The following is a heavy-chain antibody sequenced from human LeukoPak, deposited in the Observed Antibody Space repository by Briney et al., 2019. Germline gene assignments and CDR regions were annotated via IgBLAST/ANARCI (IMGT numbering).Heavy chain of an antibody. V-gene: IGHV1-69*04. Sequence: ASVKVSSAASGGTFSSYAISGVRQAPAQGLEWMGRIITILGIAKYAQKFQGRVTITADKSTSTAYMELSSLRSQDTAVYYCASSVAEAGTSYFDYWGQGTLVTVSS. J-gene: IGHJ4*02. CDR2: IITILGIA. CDR1: GGTFSSYA. D-gene: IGHD6-13*01. CDR3: ASSVAEAGTSYFDY.